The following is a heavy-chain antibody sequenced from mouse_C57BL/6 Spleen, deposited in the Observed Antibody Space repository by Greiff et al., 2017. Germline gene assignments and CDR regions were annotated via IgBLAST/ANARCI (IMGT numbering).Heavy chain of an antibody. CDR2: IWSGGST. Sequence: QVQLKESGPGLVQPSQSLSITCTVSGFSLTSYGVHWVRQSPGKGLEWLGVIWSGGSTDSNAAFISRLSISKDNSKSQVFFKMNSLQADDTAIYYCAREEGDGYDYWGQGTTLTVSS. J-gene: IGHJ2*01. CDR3: AREEGDGYDY. CDR1: GFSLTSYG. V-gene: IGHV2-2*01. D-gene: IGHD2-3*01.